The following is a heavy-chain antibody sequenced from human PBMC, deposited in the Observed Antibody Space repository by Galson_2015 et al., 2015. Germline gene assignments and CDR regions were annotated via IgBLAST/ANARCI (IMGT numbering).Heavy chain of an antibody. J-gene: IGHJ4*02. V-gene: IGHV3-53*01. Sequence: SLRLSCAASGFTVSSNYMSWVRQAPGKGLEWVSVIYSGGSTYYADSVKGRFTISRDNSKNTLYLQMNSLGAEDTAVYYCVGYCSSTSCWGGDYWGQGTLVTVSS. CDR1: GFTVSSNY. D-gene: IGHD2-2*01. CDR2: IYSGGST. CDR3: VGYCSSTSCWGGDY.